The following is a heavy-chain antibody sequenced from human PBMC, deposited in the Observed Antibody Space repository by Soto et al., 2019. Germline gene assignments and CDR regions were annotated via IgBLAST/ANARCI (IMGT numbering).Heavy chain of an antibody. CDR1: GYTFSDYY. D-gene: IGHD1-26*01. V-gene: IGHV1-2*02. CDR2: INPSSGGT. CDR3: AREMGVIGAPVYTWFDP. Sequence: GASVKVSCKASGYTFSDYYVHWVREAPGQGLEWMGWINPSSGGTIYTQRFQGRVTMTRDTSISTVYMELSRLTSDDTAVYYCAREMGVIGAPVYTWFDPWGQGALVTVSS. J-gene: IGHJ5*02.